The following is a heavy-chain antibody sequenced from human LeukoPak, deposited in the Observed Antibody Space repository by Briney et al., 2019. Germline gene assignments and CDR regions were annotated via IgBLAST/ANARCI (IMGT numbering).Heavy chain of an antibody. CDR1: GFTFGNYW. V-gene: IGHV3-74*01. CDR3: SRDLRGRDDY. D-gene: IGHD5-24*01. Sequence: GGSLRLSCAASGFTFGNYWMHWVRQAPGKGLVWVSRINEGGSVTDYADSVKGRFTISRDNAKNTLYLEMNSLRAEDTAVYYCSRDLRGRDDYWGQGTLVSVSS. J-gene: IGHJ4*02. CDR2: INEGGSVT.